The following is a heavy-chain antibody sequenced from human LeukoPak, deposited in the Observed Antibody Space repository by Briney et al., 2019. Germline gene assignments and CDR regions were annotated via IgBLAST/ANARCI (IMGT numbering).Heavy chain of an antibody. CDR1: GYTFTNYF. V-gene: IGHV1-46*01. CDR3: ARTAGRTFDY. Sequence: ASVKVSFKASGYTFTNYFMHWVRQAPGQGLEWMGIINPSGGSTSYAQKFQGRVTMTRDTSTSTVYTELSSLRSEDTAVYYCARTAGRTFDYWGQRTLVTVSS. CDR2: INPSGGST. D-gene: IGHD6-6*01. J-gene: IGHJ4*02.